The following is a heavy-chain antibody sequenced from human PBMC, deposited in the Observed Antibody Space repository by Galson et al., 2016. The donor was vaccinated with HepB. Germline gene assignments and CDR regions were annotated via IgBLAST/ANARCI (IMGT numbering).Heavy chain of an antibody. CDR3: ARGKGLRSGQWLALPPNYYYNGMDV. J-gene: IGHJ6*02. CDR1: GFTFSSYA. Sequence: SLRLSCAASGFTFSSYAMTWVRQAPGKGLEWVSSISGSGDSTIYADSVRGRFTISRDNSKNTLYLQMNSLRGEDKAAYYCARGKGLRSGQWLALPPNYYYNGMDVWGQGTTVTVSS. V-gene: IGHV3-23*01. CDR2: ISGSGDST. D-gene: IGHD6-19*01.